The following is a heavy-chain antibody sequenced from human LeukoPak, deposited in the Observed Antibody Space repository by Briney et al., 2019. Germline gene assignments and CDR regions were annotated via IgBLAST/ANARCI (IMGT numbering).Heavy chain of an antibody. J-gene: IGHJ5*02. Sequence: PGGSLRLSCAASGFTFSSYWMSWVRQAPGKGLDGVGRIQSKTDSGTTDYAAPVKGRFTISRDDSKNTLYLQMNSLKTDDTAVYYCTTELYCGGDCYPGAWGQGTLVTVSS. CDR2: IQSKTDSGTT. CDR1: GFTFSSYW. CDR3: TTELYCGGDCYPGA. D-gene: IGHD2-21*02. V-gene: IGHV3-15*01.